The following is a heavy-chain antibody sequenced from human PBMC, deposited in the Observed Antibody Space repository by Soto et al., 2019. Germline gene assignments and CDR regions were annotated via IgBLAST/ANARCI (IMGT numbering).Heavy chain of an antibody. CDR3: ARDYFDY. V-gene: IGHV3-48*03. J-gene: IGHJ4*02. CDR2: ISSGGGTI. Sequence: LRLSCAASGLTFSSYEMNWVRQAPGKGLEWVSYISSGGGTIYYADSVRGRFTISRDNAKNSLYLQMNSLRSEDTALYYCARDYFDYWGQGTLVTVSS. CDR1: GLTFSSYE.